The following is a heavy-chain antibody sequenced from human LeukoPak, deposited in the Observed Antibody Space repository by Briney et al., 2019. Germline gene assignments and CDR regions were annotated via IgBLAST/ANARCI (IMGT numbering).Heavy chain of an antibody. CDR2: ISGSGGST. Sequence: GGSVRLSCAASGFTFSSYAMSWVRQAPGKGLEWVSTISGSGGSTYYADSVKGRFTISRDNSKNTLYVQMNSLRAEDTAVYYCAKGRGIVVVVAAIFDYWGQGTLVTVSS. D-gene: IGHD2-15*01. CDR3: AKGRGIVVVVAAIFDY. V-gene: IGHV3-23*01. CDR1: GFTFSSYA. J-gene: IGHJ4*02.